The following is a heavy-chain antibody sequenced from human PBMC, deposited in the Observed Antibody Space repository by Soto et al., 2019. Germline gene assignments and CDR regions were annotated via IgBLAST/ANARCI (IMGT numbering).Heavy chain of an antibody. CDR2: IFYAGNT. V-gene: IGHV4-59*04. D-gene: IGHD6-13*01. J-gene: IGHJ5*02. Sequence: SETLSLTCAVSGGSISSYYWSWIRQHPEKGLEWIANIFYAGNTYYNPSLKSRVTVSVDTSKNQFSLKLDSVTAADTAVYYCARQAAAPGIDLWFDPWGQGTLVTVSS. CDR3: ARQAAAPGIDLWFDP. CDR1: GGSISSYY.